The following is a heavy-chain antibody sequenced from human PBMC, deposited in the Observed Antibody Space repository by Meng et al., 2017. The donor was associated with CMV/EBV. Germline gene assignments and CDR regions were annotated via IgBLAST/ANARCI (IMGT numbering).Heavy chain of an antibody. D-gene: IGHD3-3*01. CDR2: ISGSGGST. J-gene: IGHJ4*02. CDR1: FTFRSYA. Sequence: FTFRSYAMSWVRQAPGKGLEWVSAISGSGGSTYYADSVKGRFTISRDNSKNTLYLQMNSLRAEDTAVYYCAKDLRFRDFWSGYPYFDYWGQGTLVTVSS. V-gene: IGHV3-23*01. CDR3: AKDLRFRDFWSGYPYFDY.